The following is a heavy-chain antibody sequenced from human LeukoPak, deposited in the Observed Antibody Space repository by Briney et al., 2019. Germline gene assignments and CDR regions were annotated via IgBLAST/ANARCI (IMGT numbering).Heavy chain of an antibody. CDR3: ARGGYTFYYDSSGYLK. D-gene: IGHD3-22*01. V-gene: IGHV4-39*02. J-gene: IGHJ4*02. CDR2: IYYSESS. Sequence: PSETLSLTCAVSGGSISSSSYYWGWRRQPPGERQGWGGSIYYSESSHYNPSLKSRATISVDTSKNHYSLKLSSVTAADTAVYYCARGGYTFYYDSSGYLKWGQGTLVTVSS. CDR1: GGSISSSSYY.